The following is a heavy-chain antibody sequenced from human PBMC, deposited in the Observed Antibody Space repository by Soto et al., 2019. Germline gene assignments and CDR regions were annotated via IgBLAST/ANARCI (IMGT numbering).Heavy chain of an antibody. CDR1: GFMFGSYW. Sequence: EVQLVESGGGLVQPGGSLRLSCAASGFMFGSYWMTWVRHAPGKGLQWVANIKRDGSEKYYVDSVKGRFTISRDNADNLVFLDMNSLRVDDTATYYCARVRANDYEIDYWGQGALVTVS. V-gene: IGHV3-7*03. D-gene: IGHD4-17*01. CDR3: ARVRANDYEIDY. CDR2: IKRDGSEK. J-gene: IGHJ4*02.